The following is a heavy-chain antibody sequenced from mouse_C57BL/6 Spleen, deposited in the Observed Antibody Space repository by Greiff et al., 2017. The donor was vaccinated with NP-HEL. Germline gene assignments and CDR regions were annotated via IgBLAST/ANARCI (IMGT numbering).Heavy chain of an antibody. Sequence: LVRPGTSVKVSCKASGYAFTNYLIEWVKQRPGQGLEWSGVINPGSGGANYHEKSKGNATLTADKSSSTAYIQLSSLTSPDAAVYLCARSYAYDWFAYWGQGTLVTVSA. D-gene: IGHD2-2*01. CDR3: ARSYAYDWFAY. CDR1: GYAFTNYL. CDR2: INPGSGGA. J-gene: IGHJ3*01. V-gene: IGHV1-54*01.